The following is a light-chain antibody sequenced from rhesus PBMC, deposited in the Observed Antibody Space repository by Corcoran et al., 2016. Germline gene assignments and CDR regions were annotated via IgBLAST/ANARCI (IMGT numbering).Light chain of an antibody. CDR1: QGITND. V-gene: IGKV1S17*01. Sequence: DIQMTQSPSSLSASVGDRVTISCRASQGITNDLAWYQQKERETPKLLIYEESILESGIPFRFSGSVSGTDFTLTISSLQSEDFATYYCQHYYSIPYSFGQGTKVEIK. CDR3: QHYYSIPYS. CDR2: EES. J-gene: IGKJ2*01.